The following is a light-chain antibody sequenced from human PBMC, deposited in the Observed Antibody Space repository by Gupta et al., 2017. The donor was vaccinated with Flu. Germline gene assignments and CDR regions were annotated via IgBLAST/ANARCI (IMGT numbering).Light chain of an antibody. V-gene: IGLV1-44*01. Sequence: SYSNGGGNSVNWYQQVPGTAPKLLIFSDNQRPSGIPDRSSGSKSDTSASLTISGLQSEDEADYYCAAWDDSLNGPVLGGGTKLTVL. CDR1: YSNGGGNS. J-gene: IGLJ3*02. CDR2: SDN. CDR3: AAWDDSLNGPV.